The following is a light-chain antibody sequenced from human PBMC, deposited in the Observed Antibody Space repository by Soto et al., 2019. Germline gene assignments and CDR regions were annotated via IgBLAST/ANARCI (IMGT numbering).Light chain of an antibody. CDR2: EVS. Sequence: QSALTQPASVSGSPGQSITISCTGTSSDVGGYNYVSWYQQHPGKAPKLMIYEVSNWPSGVSNRFSGSKSGNTASLTISGLQAEDEADYFCNSYGSTSTRYVFGTGTKLT. V-gene: IGLV2-14*01. CDR1: SSDVGGYNY. CDR3: NSYGSTSTRYV. J-gene: IGLJ1*01.